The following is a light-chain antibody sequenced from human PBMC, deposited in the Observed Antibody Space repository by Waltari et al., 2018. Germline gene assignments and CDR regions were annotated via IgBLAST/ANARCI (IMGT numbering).Light chain of an antibody. V-gene: IGLV1-40*01. J-gene: IGLJ2*01. CDR3: QSFDSSLGGLVV. CDR2: ANN. Sequence: QSVLTQPPSVSGAPGQRVRISCTGGSSTSGAGSTAPWYQQLPGNAPRLLIFANNNRTSGVPDRFSGSRSGSSASLAIIGLQAEDEADYYCQSFDSSLGGLVVYGGGTKVTV. CDR1: SSTSGAGST.